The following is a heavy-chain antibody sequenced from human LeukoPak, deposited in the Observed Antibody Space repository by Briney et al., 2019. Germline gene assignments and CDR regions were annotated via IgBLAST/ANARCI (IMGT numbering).Heavy chain of an antibody. V-gene: IGHV3-48*04. CDR1: GFTFSSST. D-gene: IGHD3-3*01. Sequence: GGSLRLSCAASGFTFSSSTMNWVRQAPGKGLEWVSYISPTSDTIFYADSVKGRFTISGDSAKNSLYLQMSSLRAEDTAVYYCARSPGNYNFWSDSGPYYFDYWGQGTLVTVSS. J-gene: IGHJ4*02. CDR3: ARSPGNYNFWSDSGPYYFDY. CDR2: ISPTSDTI.